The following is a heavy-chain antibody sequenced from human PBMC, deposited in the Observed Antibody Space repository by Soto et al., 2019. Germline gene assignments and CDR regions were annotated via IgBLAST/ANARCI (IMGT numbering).Heavy chain of an antibody. J-gene: IGHJ4*02. Sequence: QITLKESGPTLMNPTHTCTLTCTFSGFSLDNSGVAVGWIRQPPGKGLEWLSVIYWDDDKRSSPSLRSRLTITKDTSKNPVVLTMTNTDPVDTATYYCAHRHRDSGGLFDYWGQGTLVTVSS. CDR1: GFSLDNSGVA. V-gene: IGHV2-5*02. CDR2: IYWDDDK. D-gene: IGHD3-10*01. CDR3: AHRHRDSGGLFDY.